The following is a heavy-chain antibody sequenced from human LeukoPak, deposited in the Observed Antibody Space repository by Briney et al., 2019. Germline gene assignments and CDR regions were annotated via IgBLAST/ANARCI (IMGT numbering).Heavy chain of an antibody. Sequence: GGSLRLSCAASGFTVSSNYMSWARQAPGKGLEWVSVIYSGGSTYYADSVKGRFTISRHNSKNTLYLQMNSLRAEDTAVYYCARENYYDSSVSYYYGMDVWGQGTTVTVSS. CDR3: ARENYYDSSVSYYYGMDV. J-gene: IGHJ6*02. D-gene: IGHD3-22*01. V-gene: IGHV3-53*04. CDR2: IYSGGST. CDR1: GFTVSSNY.